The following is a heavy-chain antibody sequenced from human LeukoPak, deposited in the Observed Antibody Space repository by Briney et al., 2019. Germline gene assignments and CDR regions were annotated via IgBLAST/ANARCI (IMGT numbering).Heavy chain of an antibody. J-gene: IGHJ4*02. D-gene: IGHD3-22*01. Sequence: PGGSLRLSCAASGFTFSSYSMNWVRQAPGKGLEWVSGISGSGDHTYYADSVKGRFTISRDTSKNTLYLQMSSLRAEDTAIYYCAKDAKRVTMIVVVARPRFFDYWGQGTLVTVSS. CDR2: ISGSGDHT. V-gene: IGHV3-23*01. CDR1: GFTFSSYS. CDR3: AKDAKRVTMIVVVARPRFFDY.